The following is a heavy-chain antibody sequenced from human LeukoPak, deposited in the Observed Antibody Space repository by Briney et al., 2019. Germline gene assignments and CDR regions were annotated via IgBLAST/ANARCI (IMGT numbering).Heavy chain of an antibody. Sequence: PGGSLRLSCAASGFTFSDYGMHWVRQAPDKGLEWVAVIWYDGSNKYYADSVKGRFTISRDNSKNTLYLQMNSLRAEDTAVYYCAIMRPDYALDYWGQGTLVTVSS. J-gene: IGHJ4*02. CDR1: GFTFSDYG. CDR3: AIMRPDYALDY. D-gene: IGHD4-17*01. CDR2: IWYDGSNK. V-gene: IGHV3-33*01.